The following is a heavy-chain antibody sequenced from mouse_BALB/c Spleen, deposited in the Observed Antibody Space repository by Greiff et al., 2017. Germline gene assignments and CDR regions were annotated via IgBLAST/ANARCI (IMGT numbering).Heavy chain of an antibody. V-gene: IGHV10-1*02. J-gene: IGHJ2*01. Sequence: EVQLVESGGGLVQPKGSLKLSCAASGFTFNTSAMNWVRQAPGKGLEWVARIRSKSNNYATYYADSVKDRFTISRDDSQSMLYLQMNNLKTEDTAMYYCVRQGYYYGSSYFDYWGQGTTLTVSS. CDR1: GFTFNTSA. D-gene: IGHD1-1*01. CDR3: VRQGYYYGSSYFDY. CDR2: IRSKSNNYAT.